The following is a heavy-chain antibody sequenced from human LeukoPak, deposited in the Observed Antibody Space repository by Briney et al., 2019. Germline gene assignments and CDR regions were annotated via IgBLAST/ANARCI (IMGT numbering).Heavy chain of an antibody. Sequence: GGSLRLSCAASGFTYSGSAKHWVRQASGKGLEWVGRIRSKANSYATAYAASVKGRFTISRDDSRNTAYLQMNSLKTEDTAVYYCTSRHVDTAMVAHANWGQGTLVTVSS. J-gene: IGHJ4*02. CDR2: IRSKANSYAT. V-gene: IGHV3-73*01. CDR1: GFTYSGSA. CDR3: TSRHVDTAMVAHAN. D-gene: IGHD5-18*01.